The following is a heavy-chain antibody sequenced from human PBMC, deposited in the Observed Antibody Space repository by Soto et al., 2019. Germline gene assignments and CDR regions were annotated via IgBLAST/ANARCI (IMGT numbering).Heavy chain of an antibody. Sequence: GGSLRLSCAASGFTFSSYSMNWVRQAPGKGLEWVSSISSSSSYIYYADSVKGRFTISRDNAKNSLYLQMNSLRAEDTAVYYCARDPPYYDILTGDYWGQGTLVTVSS. V-gene: IGHV3-21*01. CDR3: ARDPPYYDILTGDY. J-gene: IGHJ4*02. CDR1: GFTFSSYS. CDR2: ISSSSSYI. D-gene: IGHD3-9*01.